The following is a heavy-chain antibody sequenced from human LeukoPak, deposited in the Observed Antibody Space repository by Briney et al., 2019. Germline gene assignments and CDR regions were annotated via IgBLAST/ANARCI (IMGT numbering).Heavy chain of an antibody. J-gene: IGHJ4*02. D-gene: IGHD3-22*01. V-gene: IGHV3-53*01. Sequence: GESLKISCKASGYSFTTYWIGWVRQAPGKGLEWVSVIYSGGSTYYADSVKGRFTISRDNSKNTLYLQMNSLRAEDTAVYYCAKEQRYYYDSSGHMKYYFDYWGQGTLVTVSS. CDR2: IYSGGST. CDR1: GYSFTTYW. CDR3: AKEQRYYYDSSGHMKYYFDY.